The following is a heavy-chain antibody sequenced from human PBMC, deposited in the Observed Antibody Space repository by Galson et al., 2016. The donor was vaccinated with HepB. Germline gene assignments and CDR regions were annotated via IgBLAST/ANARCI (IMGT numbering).Heavy chain of an antibody. J-gene: IGHJ4*02. CDR3: ARLREGQFDY. CDR1: GYTFTSSD. V-gene: IGHV1-18*04. Sequence: SVKVSCKASGYTFTSSDINWVRQAPGQGLEWLGWISPFSGNTYFAQRVQDRLTMTTDTSTNTAYMELRRLTSDDTALYYCARLREGQFDYWGQGTLVTVSS. CDR2: ISPFSGNT.